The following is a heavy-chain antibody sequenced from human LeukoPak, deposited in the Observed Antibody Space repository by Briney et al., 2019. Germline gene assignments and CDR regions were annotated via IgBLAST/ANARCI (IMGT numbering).Heavy chain of an antibody. Sequence: GSLRLSCAASGFTFSTYAMHWVRQAPGKGLEWVAVIWYDGSNKYYADSVKGRFTISRDNSKNTLFLQMNSLRAEDTAVYYCARAQLEQLWLLFDYWGQGTLVTVSS. J-gene: IGHJ4*02. D-gene: IGHD5-18*01. CDR3: ARAQLEQLWLLFDY. V-gene: IGHV3-33*01. CDR1: GFTFSTYA. CDR2: IWYDGSNK.